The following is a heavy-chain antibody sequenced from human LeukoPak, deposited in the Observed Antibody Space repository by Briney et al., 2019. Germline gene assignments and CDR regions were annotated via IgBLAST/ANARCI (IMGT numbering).Heavy chain of an antibody. Sequence: SETLSLTCTVSGGSISSYYWSWIRQPPGKGLESIGYIYYSGSTNYNPSLKSRVTISVDTSKNQFSLKLSSVTAADTAVYYCASITMVRGVHVYYFDYWGQGTLVTVSS. J-gene: IGHJ4*02. CDR1: GGSISSYY. V-gene: IGHV4-59*01. CDR2: IYYSGST. D-gene: IGHD3-10*01. CDR3: ASITMVRGVHVYYFDY.